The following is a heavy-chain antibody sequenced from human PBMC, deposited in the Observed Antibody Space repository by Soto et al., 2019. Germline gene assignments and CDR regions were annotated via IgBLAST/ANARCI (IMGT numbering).Heavy chain of an antibody. CDR1: GGSISSSNW. CDR2: IYHSGST. J-gene: IGHJ5*02. D-gene: IGHD4-17*01. CDR3: AREGTRSYGDFNWFDP. Sequence: SESLSLTCAVSGGSISSSNWWSWVRQPPGKGLEWIGEIYHSGSTNYNPSLKSRVTISVDKSKNQFSLKLSSVTAADTAVYYCAREGTRSYGDFNWFDPWGQGTLVTFSS. V-gene: IGHV4-4*02.